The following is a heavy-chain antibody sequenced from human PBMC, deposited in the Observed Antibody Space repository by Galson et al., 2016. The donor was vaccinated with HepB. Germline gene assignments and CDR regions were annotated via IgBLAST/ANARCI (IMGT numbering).Heavy chain of an antibody. CDR1: GLIVSNDY. Sequence: SLRLSCAASGLIVSNDYMNWVRQAPGKGLEWVIVISYGGGSHKYFADSVKGRFTISRDNSKNTVYLQMNSLRAEDTAVYCCAKALAGGGSDLGGVYGMDVWGQGTTVTVSS. CDR3: AKALAGGGSDLGGVYGMDV. D-gene: IGHD5-12*01. V-gene: IGHV3-30*18. J-gene: IGHJ6*02. CDR2: ISYGGGSHK.